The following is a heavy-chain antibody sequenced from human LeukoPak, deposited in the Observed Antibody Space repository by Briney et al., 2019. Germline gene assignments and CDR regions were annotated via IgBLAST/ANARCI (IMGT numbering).Heavy chain of an antibody. CDR2: ISYDGSNK. V-gene: IGHV3-30-3*01. J-gene: IGHJ4*02. D-gene: IGHD3-3*01. CDR3: ARGSGEWLFMTDY. Sequence: PGRSLRLSCAASGFTFRTHAMHWVRQAPGKGLEWVAVISYDGSNKYYADSVKGRFTISRDNSKNTLYLQMNSLRAEDTAVYYCARGSGEWLFMTDYWGQGTLVTVSS. CDR1: GFTFRTHA.